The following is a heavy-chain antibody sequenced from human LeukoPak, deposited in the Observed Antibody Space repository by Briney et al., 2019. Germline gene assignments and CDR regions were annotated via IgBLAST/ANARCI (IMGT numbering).Heavy chain of an antibody. Sequence: GASVKVSCKASGGTFSSYAISWERQAPGQGLEWMGRIIPILGIADYAQKFQGRVAITADKSTSTAYMGLSSLRSEDTAVYYCARTKTYYYDSSGCCPLGYWGQGTLVTVSS. V-gene: IGHV1-69*04. CDR2: IIPILGIA. CDR3: ARTKTYYYDSSGCCPLGY. J-gene: IGHJ4*02. D-gene: IGHD3-22*01. CDR1: GGTFSSYA.